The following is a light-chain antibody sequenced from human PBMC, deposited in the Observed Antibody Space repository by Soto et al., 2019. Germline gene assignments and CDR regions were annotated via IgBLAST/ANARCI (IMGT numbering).Light chain of an antibody. CDR2: KVS. J-gene: IGKJ2*01. Sequence: DIVMTQTPLSSPVTLGQPASISCKSSQSLVYSDGNTYLSWLQQRPGQPPRLLIYKVSNRCSGVSDRFRGSGAGTDFTLTISRVQPEDVGVYYCLQATHVPHSFGQGTKLEIK. CDR1: QSLVYSDGNTY. V-gene: IGKV2-24*01. CDR3: LQATHVPHS.